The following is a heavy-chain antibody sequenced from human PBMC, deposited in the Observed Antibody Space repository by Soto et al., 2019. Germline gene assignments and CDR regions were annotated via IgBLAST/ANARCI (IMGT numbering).Heavy chain of an antibody. V-gene: IGHV5-51*01. D-gene: IGHD3-10*01. CDR1: GYSFTSYW. J-gene: IGHJ5*02. CDR3: ARHISAPPYYGSGSPGNCFDP. CDR2: IYPGDSDT. Sequence: GESLKISCKGSGYSFTSYWIGWVRQMPGKGLEWMGIIYPGDSDTRYSPSFQGQVTISADKSISTAYLQWSSLKASDTAMYYCARHISAPPYYGSGSPGNCFDPWGQGTLVTVSS.